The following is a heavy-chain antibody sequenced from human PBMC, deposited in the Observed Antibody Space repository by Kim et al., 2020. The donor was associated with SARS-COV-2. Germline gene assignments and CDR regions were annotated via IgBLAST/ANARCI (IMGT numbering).Heavy chain of an antibody. D-gene: IGHD2-15*01. CDR3: ARIGLGGWYFNL. CDR2: INHAGST. V-gene: IGHV4-34*01. Sequence: SETLSLTCAVYGASFSPYYWTWIRQPPGKGLEWLGEINHAGSTNYNPSLKSRVTISVDTSKNQFSLKLSSVTAADTAIYYCARIGLGGWYFNLWGRGTLVTVSS. CDR1: GASFSPYY. J-gene: IGHJ2*01.